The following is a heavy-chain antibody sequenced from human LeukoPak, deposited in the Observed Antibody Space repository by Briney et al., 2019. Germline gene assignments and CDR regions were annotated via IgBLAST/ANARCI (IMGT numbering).Heavy chain of an antibody. Sequence: PSETLSLTCTVSGGSISSGDYYWSWIRQPPGKGLEWIGEINHSGSTNYNPSLKSRVTISVDTSKNQFSLKLSSVTAADTAVYYCARGYYDSSGYYWRGYYFDYWGQGTLVTVSS. D-gene: IGHD3-22*01. V-gene: IGHV4-39*07. J-gene: IGHJ4*02. CDR1: GGSISSGDYY. CDR2: INHSGST. CDR3: ARGYYDSSGYYWRGYYFDY.